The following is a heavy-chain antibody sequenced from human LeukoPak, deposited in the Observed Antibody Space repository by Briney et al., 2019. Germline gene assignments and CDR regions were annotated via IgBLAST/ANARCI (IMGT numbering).Heavy chain of an antibody. J-gene: IGHJ4*02. CDR2: VYTSAST. CDR3: AKSYFDYSTYYSYYFNL. V-gene: IGHV4-4*09. D-gene: IGHD4-11*01. CDR1: GGSISGGY. Sequence: PSETLSLTCTVSGGSISGGYWSWIRQPPGRGLEWIGYVYTSASTNYNPSLKSRVTISVDTSKSQFALKLSSVTAADTAVYYCAKSYFDYSTYYSYYFNLWGQGALVTVSS.